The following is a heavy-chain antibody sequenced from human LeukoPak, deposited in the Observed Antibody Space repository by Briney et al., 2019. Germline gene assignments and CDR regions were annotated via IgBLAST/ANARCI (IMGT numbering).Heavy chain of an antibody. J-gene: IGHJ5*02. V-gene: IGHV4-30-2*01. CDR2: IYHTGST. Sequence: PSETLSLTCTVSGASISSGTYSWRWIRQPPGEGLEWIGYIYHTGSTYYNPSLKGRVTISVDRPKNQFSLNLNFVTAADTALYYCARGDGSGSGRWFDPWGQGTLITVSS. CDR3: ARGDGSGSGRWFDP. CDR1: GASISSGTYS. D-gene: IGHD3-10*01.